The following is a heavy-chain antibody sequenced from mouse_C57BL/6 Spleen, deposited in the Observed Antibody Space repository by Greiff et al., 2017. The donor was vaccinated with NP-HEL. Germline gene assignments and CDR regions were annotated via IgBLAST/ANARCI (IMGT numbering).Heavy chain of an antibody. J-gene: IGHJ2*01. D-gene: IGHD1-1*01. CDR1: GYAFSSSW. CDR2: IYPGDGDT. Sequence: VQLKQSGPELVKPGASVKISCKASGYAFSSSWMNWVKQRPGKGLEWIGRIYPGDGDTNYNGKFKGKATLTADKSSSTAYMQLSSLTSEDSAVYFCARSPFITTAYYFDYWGQGTTLTVSS. CDR3: ARSPFITTAYYFDY. V-gene: IGHV1-82*01.